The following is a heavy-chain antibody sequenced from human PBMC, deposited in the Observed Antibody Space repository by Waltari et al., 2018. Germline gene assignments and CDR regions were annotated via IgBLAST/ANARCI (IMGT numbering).Heavy chain of an antibody. CDR1: GGSISSGSYY. Sequence: QVQLQESGPGLVKPSQTLSLTCTVSGGSISSGSYYWSWIRQPAGKGLEWIGRIYTSGSTNYNPTVKSRVTISVDTSKNQFSLKLSSVTAADTAVYYCARDMSSGWEYNWFDPWGQGTLVTVSS. CDR3: ARDMSSGWEYNWFDP. D-gene: IGHD6-19*01. CDR2: IYTSGST. V-gene: IGHV4-61*02. J-gene: IGHJ5*02.